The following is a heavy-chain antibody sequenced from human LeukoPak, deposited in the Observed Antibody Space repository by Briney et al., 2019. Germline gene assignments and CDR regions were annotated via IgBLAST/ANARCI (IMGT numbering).Heavy chain of an antibody. CDR2: ISSSSSYI. J-gene: IGHJ3*02. CDR3: ARGSFDAVPQDAFDI. CDR1: GFTFSSYS. V-gene: IGHV3-21*01. D-gene: IGHD2-2*01. Sequence: GGSLRLSCTASGFTFSSYSMNWVRQAPGKGLEWVSSISSSSSYIYYADSVKGRFTISRDNAKNSLYLQMNSLRAEDTAVYYCARGSFDAVPQDAFDIWGQGTMVIVSS.